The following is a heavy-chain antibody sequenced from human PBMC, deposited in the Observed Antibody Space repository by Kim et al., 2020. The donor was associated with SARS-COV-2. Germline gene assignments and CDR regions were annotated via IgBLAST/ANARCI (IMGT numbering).Heavy chain of an antibody. J-gene: IGHJ6*02. CDR3: ARVPGLWFGKSYYYGMDV. D-gene: IGHD3-10*01. Sequence: SVKVSCKASGGTFSSYAISWVRQAPGQGLEWMGGIIPIFGTANYAQKFQGRVTITADESTSTAYMELSSLRSEDTAVYYCARVPGLWFGKSYYYGMDVWGQGTTVTVSS. CDR1: GGTFSSYA. CDR2: IIPIFGTA. V-gene: IGHV1-69*13.